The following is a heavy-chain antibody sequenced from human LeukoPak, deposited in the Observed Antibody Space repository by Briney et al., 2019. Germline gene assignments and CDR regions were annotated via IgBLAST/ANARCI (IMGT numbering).Heavy chain of an antibody. CDR1: GFTFSSYS. CDR3: AREDIVATTPFDY. CDR2: ISSSSSYI. D-gene: IGHD5-12*01. V-gene: IGHV3-21*01. J-gene: IGHJ4*02. Sequence: GGSLRLSCAASGFTFSSYSMNWVRQAPGKGLEWVSSISSSSSYIYYADSVKDRFTISRDNAKNSLYLQMNSLRAEDTAVYYCAREDIVATTPFDYWGQGTLVTVSS.